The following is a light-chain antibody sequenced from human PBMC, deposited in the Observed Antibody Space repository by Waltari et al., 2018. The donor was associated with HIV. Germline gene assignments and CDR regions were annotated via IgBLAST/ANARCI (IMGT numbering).Light chain of an antibody. V-gene: IGLV3-1*01. Sequence: SYELTQPPSVSVSLGQTASITCSGDKLGDKYTCWYQQKPGQSPVLVISQDSKRPSGIPERFSGSNSGNTATLTISGTQAMDEADYYCQAWDSSTAIFGGGTKLTVL. J-gene: IGLJ2*01. CDR1: KLGDKY. CDR3: QAWDSSTAI. CDR2: QDS.